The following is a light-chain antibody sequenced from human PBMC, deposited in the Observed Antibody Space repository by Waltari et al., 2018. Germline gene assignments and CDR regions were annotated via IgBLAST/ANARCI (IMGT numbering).Light chain of an antibody. CDR3: QQGYNTPGT. Sequence: IQMTPSPSPLPAFVVHKVTIPCRASQAISSWLAWYKQKPGKGPKRRIYAATSWQSGVPSRFSGRGSGTDYTLTISSLQPEDFATYYSQQGYNTPGTVDQGTKVEIK. CDR2: AAT. CDR1: QAISSW. J-gene: IGKJ1*01. V-gene: IGKV1-12*01.